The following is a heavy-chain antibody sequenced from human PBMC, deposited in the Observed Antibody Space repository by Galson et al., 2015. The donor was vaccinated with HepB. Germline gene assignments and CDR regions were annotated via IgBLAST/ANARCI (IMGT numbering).Heavy chain of an antibody. CDR3: ARMSLGYCSSTCCHRGAFDI. CDR1: GFTFSDYY. Sequence: SLRLSCAASGFTFSDYYMSWIRQAPGKGLEWVSYISSSGSTIYYADSVKGRFTISRDNAKNSLYLQMNSLRAEDTAVYYCARMSLGYCSSTCCHRGAFDIWGQGTMVTVSS. V-gene: IGHV3-11*01. J-gene: IGHJ3*02. D-gene: IGHD2-2*01. CDR2: ISSSGSTI.